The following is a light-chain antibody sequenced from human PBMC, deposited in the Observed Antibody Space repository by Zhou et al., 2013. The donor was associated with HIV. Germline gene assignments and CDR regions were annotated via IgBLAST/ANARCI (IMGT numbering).Light chain of an antibody. J-gene: IGKJ4*01. Sequence: EIVLTQSPGTLSLSPGERATLSCRASQSVSSSYLAWYQQKPGQAPRLLISGASNRATGIPARFSGGGSGTEFTLTISSLQSEDFAVYYCQQYHNWPPLTFGGGTKVEI. CDR3: QQYHNWPPLT. CDR2: GAS. CDR1: QSVSSSY. V-gene: IGKV3-15*01.